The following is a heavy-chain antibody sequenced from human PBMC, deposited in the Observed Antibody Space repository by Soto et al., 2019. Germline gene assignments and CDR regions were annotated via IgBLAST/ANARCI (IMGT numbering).Heavy chain of an antibody. CDR2: IVLDGSSR. D-gene: IGHD5-12*01. CDR1: GFTFDDYT. V-gene: IGHV3-43*01. CDR3: AKESRDGYNYFDY. Sequence: EVQLVESGGVVVQPGGSLRLSCAGSGFTFDDYTMHWVRQAPGKGLEWVSLIVLDGSSRKYADSVKGRFTISRDNSKTSLSLQMNSLRTEDTAFYYCAKESRDGYNYFDYWGQGTLVTVSS. J-gene: IGHJ4*02.